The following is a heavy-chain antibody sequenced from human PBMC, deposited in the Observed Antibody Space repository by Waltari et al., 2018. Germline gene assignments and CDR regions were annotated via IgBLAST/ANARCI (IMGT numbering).Heavy chain of an antibody. CDR2: IRGSGGST. CDR1: GFTFSSYA. Sequence: EVHLVESGGGLVQPGRSLRLSCAASGFTFSSYALIGVLQAPGKGLGWVSAIRGSGGSTYYADSGKGRFTISRDNSKKTLYLQMNSLRAKDTAVYYCAKPPLVGATFFFDYWGQGTLVTVSS. D-gene: IGHD1-26*01. J-gene: IGHJ4*02. V-gene: IGHV3-23*04. CDR3: AKPPLVGATFFFDY.